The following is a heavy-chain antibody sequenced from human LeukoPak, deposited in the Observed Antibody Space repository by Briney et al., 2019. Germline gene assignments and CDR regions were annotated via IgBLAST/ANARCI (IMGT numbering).Heavy chain of an antibody. V-gene: IGHV3-23*01. CDR3: AIDETYYYDSSGYPGFDY. CDR2: MKGGGGDT. CDR1: GFSFSSYA. Sequence: GGSLRLSCAASGFSFSSYAMSWVRQAPVRGLEWVSSMKGGGGDTFYADFVKGRFTLSRDDSRNTVYLQLNSLRAEDTAVYYCAIDETYYYDSSGYPGFDYWGQGALVTVSS. J-gene: IGHJ4*02. D-gene: IGHD3-22*01.